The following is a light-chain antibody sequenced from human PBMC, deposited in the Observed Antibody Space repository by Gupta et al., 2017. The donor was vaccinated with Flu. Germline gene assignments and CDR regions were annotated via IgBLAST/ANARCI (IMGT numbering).Light chain of an antibody. CDR3: AAWDDNLNGGV. Sequence: SSSNIGSNTVNWYQQFPGTAPHVLIFNDDHRPSWVPDRFSASTSCTSASLAISGLQSDDEADYYCAAWDDNLNGGVFGGGTKLTVL. V-gene: IGLV1-44*01. CDR1: SSNIGSNT. CDR2: NDD. J-gene: IGLJ2*01.